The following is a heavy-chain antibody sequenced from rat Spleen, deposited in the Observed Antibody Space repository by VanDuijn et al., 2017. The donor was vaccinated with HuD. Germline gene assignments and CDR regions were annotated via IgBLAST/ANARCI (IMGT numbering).Heavy chain of an antibody. Sequence: EVQLVESGGGLVQPGRSLKLSCAASGFTFSDYNMAWVRQAPKKGLEWVATISYDGSSTYYRDSVKGRFTISRDNSKSTLYLQMDSLRSEDTATYYCARQSYMRVMDAWGQGASVTVSS. CDR1: GFTFSDYN. CDR3: ARQSYMRVMDA. V-gene: IGHV5-7*01. D-gene: IGHD1-2*01. J-gene: IGHJ4*01. CDR2: ISYDGSST.